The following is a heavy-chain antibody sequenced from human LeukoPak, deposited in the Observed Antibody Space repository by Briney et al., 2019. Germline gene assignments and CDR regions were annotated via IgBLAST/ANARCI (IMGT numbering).Heavy chain of an antibody. CDR2: IYKSVST. CDR1: GGSMSGYY. Sequence: SETLSLTCSVSGGSMSGYYWSWLRQPPGKGLEWIGFIYKSVSTNYNPSLKSRVTISLDTSQNQFSLNLSSVTAADTAVYYCASHPGVAAADYWGQGTLVTVSS. D-gene: IGHD2-15*01. V-gene: IGHV4-59*01. J-gene: IGHJ4*02. CDR3: ASHPGVAAADY.